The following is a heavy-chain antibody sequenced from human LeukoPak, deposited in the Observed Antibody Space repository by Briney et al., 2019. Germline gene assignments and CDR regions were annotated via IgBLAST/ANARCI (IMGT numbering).Heavy chain of an antibody. CDR1: GGSISSSYY. CDR3: ARLNFGDPSY. J-gene: IGHJ4*02. V-gene: IGHV4-39*01. Sequence: SETLSLTCTVTGGSISSSYYWGWIRQPPGKGLEWIGNIYYSGSTHYSPSLKSRVTISADTSKSQFSLKLSSVTAADTAVYYCARLNFGDPSYWGQGVLVTVSS. D-gene: IGHD2-21*02. CDR2: IYYSGST.